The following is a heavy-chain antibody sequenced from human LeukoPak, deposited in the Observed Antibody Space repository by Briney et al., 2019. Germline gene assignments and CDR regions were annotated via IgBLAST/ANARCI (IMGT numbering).Heavy chain of an antibody. CDR2: ISYDGSNK. J-gene: IGHJ4*02. CDR1: GFTFSSYG. Sequence: GGSLRLSCAASGFTFSSYGMHWVRQAPGKGLEWVAVISYDGSNKYYADSVKGRFTISRDNSKNTLYLQMNSLRAEDTTVYYCAKDHFSDDFWSGYYGSGFDYWGQGTLVTVSS. V-gene: IGHV3-30*18. D-gene: IGHD3-3*01. CDR3: AKDHFSDDFWSGYYGSGFDY.